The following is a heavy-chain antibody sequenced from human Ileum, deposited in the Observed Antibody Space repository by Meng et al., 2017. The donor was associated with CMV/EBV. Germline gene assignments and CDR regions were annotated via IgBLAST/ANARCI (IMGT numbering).Heavy chain of an antibody. V-gene: IGHV3-30*02. D-gene: IGHD2-2*01. Sequence: GGSLRLSCVASGFSFSSYGMHWVRQAPGKGLEWVTFIHHDGSNKTYTDSVKGRFTISRDNSKNTLYLHMSSLRAEDTAVYYCAKDPSQYCSSTSCSDYWGRGTLVTVSS. J-gene: IGHJ4*02. CDR1: GFSFSSYG. CDR2: IHHDGSNK. CDR3: AKDPSQYCSSTSCSDY.